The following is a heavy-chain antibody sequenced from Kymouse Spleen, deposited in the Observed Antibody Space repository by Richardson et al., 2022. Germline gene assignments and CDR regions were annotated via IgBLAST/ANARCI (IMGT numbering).Heavy chain of an antibody. CDR2: INHSGST. J-gene: IGHJ6*02. CDR3: AREGTGTTSDSMDV. V-gene: IGHV4-34*01. CDR1: GGSFSGYY. Sequence: QVQLQQWGAGLLKPSETLSLTCAVYGGSFSGYYWSWIRQPPGKGLEWIGEINHSGSTNYNPSLKSRVTISVDTSKNQFSLKLSSVTAADTAVYYCAREGTGTTSDSMDVWGQGTTVTVSS. D-gene: IGHD1-7*01.